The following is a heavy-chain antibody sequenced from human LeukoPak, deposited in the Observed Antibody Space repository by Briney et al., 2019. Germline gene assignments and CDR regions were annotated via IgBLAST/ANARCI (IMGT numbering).Heavy chain of an antibody. CDR1: GYTFTNYD. CDR3: ARGRPRIDY. J-gene: IGHJ4*02. CDR2: MNPSSGNT. Sequence: ASVKVSRKASGYTFTNYDINWVRQAPGQGLEWMGWMNPSSGNTEYAQRFQGRVTMTRNISISTTYMEVSSLRSEDTAVYFCARGRPRIDYWGQGTLVTVSS. V-gene: IGHV1-8*01.